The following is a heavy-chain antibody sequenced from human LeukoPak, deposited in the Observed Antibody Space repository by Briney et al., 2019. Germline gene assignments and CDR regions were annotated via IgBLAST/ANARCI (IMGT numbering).Heavy chain of an antibody. V-gene: IGHV4-4*07. CDR3: AREGTYYDILTGYQNWFDP. D-gene: IGHD3-9*01. Sequence: PSETLSLTCTVSGDSITSYYWSWIRQSAEKGLEWIGRIYTTGTTNYNPSLKGRVTVSVDTSKNQFFLKLRSVTAADTAVYYCAREGTYYDILTGYQNWFDPWGQGTLVTVSS. CDR1: GDSITSYY. CDR2: IYTTGTT. J-gene: IGHJ5*02.